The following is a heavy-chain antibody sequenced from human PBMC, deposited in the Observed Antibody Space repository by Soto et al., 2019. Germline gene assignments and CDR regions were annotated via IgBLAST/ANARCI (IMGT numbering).Heavy chain of an antibody. J-gene: IGHJ4*02. CDR2: INPNSSGT. Sequence: GASVKVSCKASGYTFTGYYMHWVRQAPGQGLEWMGWINPNSSGTNYAQKFQGRVTMTRDTSISTAYMELSRLRSDDTAVYYCAIGYSYGPHYFDYWGQGTLVTVSS. CDR3: AIGYSYGPHYFDY. D-gene: IGHD5-18*01. V-gene: IGHV1-2*02. CDR1: GYTFTGYY.